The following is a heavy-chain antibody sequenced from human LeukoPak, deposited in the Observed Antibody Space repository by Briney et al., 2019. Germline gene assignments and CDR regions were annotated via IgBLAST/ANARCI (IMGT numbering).Heavy chain of an antibody. D-gene: IGHD6-13*01. Sequence: EASVKVSCKASGYTFTSYGISWVRQAPGQGLEWMGGIIPIFGTANYAQKFQGRATITTDESTSTAYMELSSLRSEDTAVYYCARVGEVAAAGPFDYWGQGTLVTVSS. CDR1: GYTFTSYG. CDR3: ARVGEVAAAGPFDY. CDR2: IIPIFGTA. J-gene: IGHJ4*02. V-gene: IGHV1-69*05.